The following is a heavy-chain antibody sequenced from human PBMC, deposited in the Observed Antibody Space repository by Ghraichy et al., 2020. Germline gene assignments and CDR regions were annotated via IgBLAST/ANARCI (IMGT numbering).Heavy chain of an antibody. CDR1: GYTFSDYS. J-gene: IGHJ4*02. CDR3: ARGIWVTRGYFSYYFDS. V-gene: IGHV1-3*01. CDR2: INAGNGNT. Sequence: ASVKVSCKASGYTFSDYSMNWVRQAPGQRLEWMGWINAGNGNTKYSQKFQGRLTITRDTSANTVQMELSSLRSEDTAVFYCARGIWVTRGYFSYYFDSWGQGTLVTISS. D-gene: IGHD3-22*01.